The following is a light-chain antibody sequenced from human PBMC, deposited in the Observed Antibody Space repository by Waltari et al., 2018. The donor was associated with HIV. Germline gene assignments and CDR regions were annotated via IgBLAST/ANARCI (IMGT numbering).Light chain of an antibody. CDR3: QQYNNWPPVT. J-gene: IGKJ5*01. V-gene: IGKV3-15*01. Sequence: ETVLTQSPGALYVSPGERARLSCRASQSVNSNLAWYQQTPGQAPRLLIYGASTRATGIPARFSASGSGTEFTLTISSLQSEDFGVYYCQQYNNWPPVTFGQGTRLEIK. CDR2: GAS. CDR1: QSVNSN.